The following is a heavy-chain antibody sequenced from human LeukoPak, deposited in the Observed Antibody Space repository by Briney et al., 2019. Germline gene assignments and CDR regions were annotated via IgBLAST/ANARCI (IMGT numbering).Heavy chain of an antibody. CDR1: GGSISSYY. J-gene: IGHJ5*02. Sequence: SETLSLTCTVSGGSISSYYWSWIRQPPGKGLEWIGYIYYTRSTHYNPSLKSRVTISVDTSKNQFSLKLSSVTAADTAVYYCARDLRGFDPWGQGTLVTVSS. D-gene: IGHD4-17*01. CDR2: IYYTRST. V-gene: IGHV4-59*01. CDR3: ARDLRGFDP.